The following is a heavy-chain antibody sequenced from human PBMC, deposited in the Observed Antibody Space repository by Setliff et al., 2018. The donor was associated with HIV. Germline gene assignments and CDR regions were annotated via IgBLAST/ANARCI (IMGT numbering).Heavy chain of an antibody. V-gene: IGHV1-2*06. CDR3: ARDKTDLYSSSSGPVDY. D-gene: IGHD6-6*01. Sequence: ASVKVSCKASGYTFTSYYMHWVRQAPGQGLEWMGRINPNSGGTNYAQKFQGRVTMTRDTSISTAYMELSRLRSDDTAVYYCARDKTDLYSSSSGPVDYWGQGTLVTVSS. J-gene: IGHJ4*02. CDR1: GYTFTSYY. CDR2: INPNSGGT.